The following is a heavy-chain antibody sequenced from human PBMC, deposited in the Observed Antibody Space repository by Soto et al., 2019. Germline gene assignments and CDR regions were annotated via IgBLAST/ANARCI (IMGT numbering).Heavy chain of an antibody. CDR2: IDPSDSQT. Sequence: RGESLKISCKGSGYGFAGYWITWVRQKPGKGLEWMGRIDPSDSQTYYSPSFRGHVTISVTKSITTVFLQWSSLRASDTAMYYCARQIYDSDTGPNSQYYFDSWGPGTPVTVSS. V-gene: IGHV5-10-1*01. CDR3: ARQIYDSDTGPNSQYYFDS. CDR1: GYGFAGYW. D-gene: IGHD3-22*01. J-gene: IGHJ4*02.